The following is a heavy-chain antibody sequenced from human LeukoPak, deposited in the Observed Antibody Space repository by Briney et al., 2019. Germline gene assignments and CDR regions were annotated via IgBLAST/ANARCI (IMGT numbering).Heavy chain of an antibody. V-gene: IGHV1-69*06. CDR2: IIPIFGTS. J-gene: IGHJ5*02. CDR1: GGTVSSYA. D-gene: IGHD4-17*01. Sequence: GSSVKVSCKASGGTVSSYAISWVRQAPGQGLEWMGVIIPIFGTSNYAQKFQCRVTITADKSTSTAYMELSRLSSEDTAVYYCARDGDYGDYVGNWFDPWGQGTLVTVSS. CDR3: ARDGDYGDYVGNWFDP.